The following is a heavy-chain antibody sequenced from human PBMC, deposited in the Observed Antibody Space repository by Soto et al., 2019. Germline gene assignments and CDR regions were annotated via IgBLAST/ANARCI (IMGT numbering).Heavy chain of an antibody. J-gene: IGHJ5*02. Sequence: QVQLQESGPGLVKPSGTLSLTCAVSGGSISRSNWWSGVRQPPGKGLEWIGEIYHSGSTNYNPSLKSRVTRSVDKSKNQFSLKLSSVTAADTAVYYCARDFTDVAVAGTVWFDPWGQGTLVTFAS. CDR2: IYHSGST. CDR3: ARDFTDVAVAGTVWFDP. V-gene: IGHV4-4*02. D-gene: IGHD6-19*01. CDR1: GGSISRSNW.